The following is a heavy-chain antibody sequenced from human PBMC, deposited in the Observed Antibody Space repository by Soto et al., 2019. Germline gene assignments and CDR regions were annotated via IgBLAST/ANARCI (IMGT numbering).Heavy chain of an antibody. CDR1: GFAFSPYG. D-gene: IGHD2-2*01. J-gene: IGHJ4*02. V-gene: IGHV3-21*06. Sequence: EVQVVESGGGLVKPGGSLRLSCAASGFAFSPYGMNWVRQAPGKGLGWVSSISSGGDYIFYADSVKGRFTISRDNAKNSLYLQMNSLRAEDAAVYYCARVGGSCSTASCFAYFDSWGQGTLVTVSS. CDR2: ISSGGDYI. CDR3: ARVGGSCSTASCFAYFDS.